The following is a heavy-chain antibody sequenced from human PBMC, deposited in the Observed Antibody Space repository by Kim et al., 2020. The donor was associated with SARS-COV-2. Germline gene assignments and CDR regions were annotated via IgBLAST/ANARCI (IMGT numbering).Heavy chain of an antibody. CDR2: ISSSSSYI. V-gene: IGHV3-21*01. CDR1: GFTFSSYS. CDR3: AGIGYCSSTSCPIPPPIEDV. Sequence: GGSLRLSCAASGFTFSSYSMNWVRQAPGKGLEWVSSISSSSSYIYYADSVKGRFTISRDNAKNSLYLQMNSLRAEDTAVYYCAGIGYCSSTSCPIPPPIEDVWGQGTTVTVSS. D-gene: IGHD2-2*01. J-gene: IGHJ6*02.